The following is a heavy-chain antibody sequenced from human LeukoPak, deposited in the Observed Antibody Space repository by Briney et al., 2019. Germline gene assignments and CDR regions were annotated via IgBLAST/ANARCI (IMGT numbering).Heavy chain of an antibody. J-gene: IGHJ4*02. CDR2: ISWNSGSI. Sequence: GGSLRLSCAASGFTFDDYAMHWVRQAPGKGLEWVSGISWNSGSIGYADSVKGRFTISRDNAKNSLYLQMNSLRAEDTALYYCARRGERYYDSTHSYYFDYWGQGTLVTVSS. CDR1: GFTFDDYA. CDR3: ARRGERYYDSTHSYYFDY. V-gene: IGHV3-9*01. D-gene: IGHD3-22*01.